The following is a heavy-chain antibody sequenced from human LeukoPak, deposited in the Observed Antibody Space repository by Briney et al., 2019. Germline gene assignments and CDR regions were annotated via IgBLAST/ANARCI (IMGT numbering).Heavy chain of an antibody. CDR3: ARALYYYGSGRLAAFYYYYYCYMDV. D-gene: IGHD3-10*01. CDR1: GGSISSSSYY. J-gene: IGHJ6*03. V-gene: IGHV4-39*01. Sequence: SETLSLTCTVSGGSISSSSYYWGWIRQPPGKGLEWIGNLYYGGRTYYNPSLKSRVTISVDSSKNQFSLRLSSVTAADMAVYYCARALYYYGSGRLAAFYYYYYCYMDVWGKGATVTISS. CDR2: LYYGGRT.